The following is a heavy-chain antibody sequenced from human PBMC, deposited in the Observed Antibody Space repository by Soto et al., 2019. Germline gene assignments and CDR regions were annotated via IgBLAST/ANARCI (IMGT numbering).Heavy chain of an antibody. CDR2: IYYSGST. CDR1: GGSIRSGGYY. CDR3: AREVWRGSSWYSNPYYYYGMDV. J-gene: IGHJ6*02. V-gene: IGHV4-31*03. D-gene: IGHD6-13*01. Sequence: SETLSLTCTVSGGSIRSGGYYWSWIRQHPGKGLEWIGYIYYSGSTYYNPSLKSRVTISVDTSKNQFSLKLSSVTAADTAVYYCAREVWRGSSWYSNPYYYYGMDVWGQGTTVTVSS.